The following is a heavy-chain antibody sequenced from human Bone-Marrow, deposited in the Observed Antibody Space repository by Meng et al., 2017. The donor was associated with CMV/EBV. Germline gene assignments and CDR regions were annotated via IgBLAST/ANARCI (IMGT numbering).Heavy chain of an antibody. J-gene: IGHJ4*02. CDR1: GGSFSGYY. D-gene: IGHD2-2*01. CDR2: IYYSGRT. Sequence: SETLSLTCAVQGGSFSGYYWSWIRQPPGKGLEWIGSIYYSGRTYYNPSLKSRVTISVDTSKNQLSLKLSSVTAADTAVYDCARERVYCNSSSCYLSYFDYWGQGTLVTVSS. V-gene: IGHV4-34*01. CDR3: ARERVYCNSSSCYLSYFDY.